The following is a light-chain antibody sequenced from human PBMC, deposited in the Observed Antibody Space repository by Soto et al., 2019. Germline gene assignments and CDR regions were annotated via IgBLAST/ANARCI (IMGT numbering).Light chain of an antibody. V-gene: IGLV2-14*02. CDR2: EVS. CDR3: SSYTSSSTLEV. Sequence: QSALTQPASVSGSPGQSITISCTGTSSDVGSHNFVSWYQQRPGKAPKLMIFEVSNRPSGVSNRFSGSKSGNTASLTISGLQAEDEADYYCSSYTSSSTLEVFGGGTKLTVL. J-gene: IGLJ2*01. CDR1: SSDVGSHNF.